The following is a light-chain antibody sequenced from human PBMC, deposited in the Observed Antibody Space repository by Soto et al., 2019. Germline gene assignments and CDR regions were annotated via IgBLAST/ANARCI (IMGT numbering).Light chain of an antibody. CDR1: QSVSSSF. V-gene: IGKV3-20*01. CDR2: GAS. Sequence: EFVLTQSPGTLSLSPGERATLSCRASQSVSSSFLAWYQQKPGQAPRILLYGASTRATGIPDRFSGSGSGTDFTLTISRLEPEDFAVYYCQQYGSSPPLTGGGGTKVEIK. J-gene: IGKJ4*01. CDR3: QQYGSSPPLT.